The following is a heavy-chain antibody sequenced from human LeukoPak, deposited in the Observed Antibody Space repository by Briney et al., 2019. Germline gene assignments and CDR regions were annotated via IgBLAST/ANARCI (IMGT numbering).Heavy chain of an antibody. V-gene: IGHV4-59*08. CDR2: IYNSVTT. CDR1: GDSISGYY. Sequence: SETLSLTCTVSGDSISGYYWSWIRQPPGKGLEWIGNIYNSVTTNHNPSLKSRVTISVDTSKNQFSLKLSSVTAADTAVYYCARAAYYYDSSGYTYYFDYWGQGTLVTVSS. J-gene: IGHJ4*02. CDR3: ARAAYYYDSSGYTYYFDY. D-gene: IGHD3-22*01.